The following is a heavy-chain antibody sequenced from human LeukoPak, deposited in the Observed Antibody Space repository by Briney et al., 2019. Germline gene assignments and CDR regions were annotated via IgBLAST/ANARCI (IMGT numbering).Heavy chain of an antibody. CDR2: ISPSGGST. CDR1: GYTLTELS. CDR3: ARDRDVYLPDY. J-gene: IGHJ4*02. D-gene: IGHD5-24*01. Sequence: ASVKVSCKVSGYTLTELSMHWVRQAPGKGLEWMGIISPSGGSTTYAQKFQGRVTMTRDISTSTVYMELSSLRSEDTAVYYCARDRDVYLPDYWGQGTLVTVSS. V-gene: IGHV1-46*01.